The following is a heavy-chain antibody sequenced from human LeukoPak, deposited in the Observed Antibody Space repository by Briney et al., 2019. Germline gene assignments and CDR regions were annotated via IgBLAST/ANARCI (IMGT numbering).Heavy chain of an antibody. J-gene: IGHJ4*02. V-gene: IGHV3-30*03. CDR3: ARVGRDGYHFDY. D-gene: IGHD5-24*01. CDR2: ISYDGSNK. Sequence: GGSLRLSCAASGFTFSSYGMHWVRQAPGKGLEWVAVISYDGSNKYYADSVKGRFTISRDNSKNTLYLQMNSLRSEDTAVYYCARVGRDGYHFDYWGQGTLVTVSS. CDR1: GFTFSSYG.